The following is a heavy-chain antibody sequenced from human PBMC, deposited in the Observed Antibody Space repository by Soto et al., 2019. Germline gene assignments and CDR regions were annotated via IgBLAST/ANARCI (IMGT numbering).Heavy chain of an antibody. V-gene: IGHV1-3*01. CDR1: GDTFTSYA. J-gene: IGHJ4*02. CDR2: INAGNGNT. CDR3: ARAPSWYNFDY. D-gene: IGHD6-13*01. Sequence: EASAKVSCTASGDTFTSYAFHWVRQAPGQRLEWMVWINAGNGNTKYSQKFQGRVTITRDTSASTAYMELSSLRSEDTAVYYCARAPSWYNFDYWGRGTLVTVSS.